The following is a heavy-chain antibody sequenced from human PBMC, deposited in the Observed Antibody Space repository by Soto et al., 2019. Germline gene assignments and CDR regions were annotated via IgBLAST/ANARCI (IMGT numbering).Heavy chain of an antibody. J-gene: IGHJ6*03. CDR1: GFTFSSYS. V-gene: IGHV3-48*01. D-gene: IGHD6-13*01. CDR2: INFGSDTI. CDR3: ARAQLQLRLPWDYYFMDV. Sequence: GGSLRLSCAASGFTFSSYSMNWVRQAPGKGLEWVSYINFGSDTIYYADSVRGRFTISRDNAENSLYLQMNSLRADDTAVYYCARAQLQLRLPWDYYFMDVWGKGTTVTLSS.